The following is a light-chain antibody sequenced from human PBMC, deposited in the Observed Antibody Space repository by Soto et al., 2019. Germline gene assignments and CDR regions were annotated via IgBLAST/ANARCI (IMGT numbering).Light chain of an antibody. Sequence: QSALTQPASVSGSPGQSITISCTGTSSDVRSYNLVSWYQQHPGKAPKLMIYEVSKRPSGVSNRFSGSKSGNTASLTISGRQAEDEADYYCCSYAGSSTDVFGTGTELTVL. CDR1: SSDVRSYNL. CDR3: CSYAGSSTDV. J-gene: IGLJ1*01. CDR2: EVS. V-gene: IGLV2-23*02.